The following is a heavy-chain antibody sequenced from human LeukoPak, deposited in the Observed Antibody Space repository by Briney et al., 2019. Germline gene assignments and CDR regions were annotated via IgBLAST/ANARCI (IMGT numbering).Heavy chain of an antibody. CDR1: GFTVSSNY. D-gene: IGHD2-15*01. V-gene: IGHV3-53*04. CDR3: ARSQYCSGGSCYPEYYYYGMDV. Sequence: GGSLRLSCAASGFTVSSNYMSWVRQAPGKGLEWVSVIYSGGSTYYEDSAKGRFTISRHNSKNTLYLQMNSLRAEDTAVYYCARSQYCSGGSCYPEYYYYGMDVWGQGTTVTVSS. J-gene: IGHJ6*02. CDR2: IYSGGST.